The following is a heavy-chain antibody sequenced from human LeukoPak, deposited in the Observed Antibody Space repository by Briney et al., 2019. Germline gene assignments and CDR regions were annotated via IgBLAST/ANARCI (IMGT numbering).Heavy chain of an antibody. D-gene: IGHD5-12*01. V-gene: IGHV3-48*04. CDR2: ISSSSSTI. CDR1: GFTFSSYS. Sequence: GGSLRLSCAASGFTFSSYSMNWVRQAQGKGLEWVSYISSSSSTIYYADSVKGRFTISRDNAKNSLYLQMNSLRAEDTAVYYCARGSKLRADSGYDLADYWGQGTLVTVSS. J-gene: IGHJ4*02. CDR3: ARGSKLRADSGYDLADY.